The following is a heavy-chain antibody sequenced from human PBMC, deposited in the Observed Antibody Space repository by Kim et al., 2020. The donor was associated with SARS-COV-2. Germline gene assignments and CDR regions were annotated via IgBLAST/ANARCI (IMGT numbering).Heavy chain of an antibody. D-gene: IGHD3-10*01. J-gene: IGHJ4*02. CDR3: TREKIARIYYYGSGSYHY. Sequence: VKGRVTISRDDSKSIAYLQMNSLKTEDTAVYYCTREKIARIYYYGSGSYHYWGQGTLVTVSS. V-gene: IGHV3-49*02.